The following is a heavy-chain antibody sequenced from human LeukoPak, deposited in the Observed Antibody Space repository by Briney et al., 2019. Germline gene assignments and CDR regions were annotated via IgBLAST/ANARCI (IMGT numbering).Heavy chain of an antibody. D-gene: IGHD3-9*01. V-gene: IGHV3-64*01. CDR3: ARPVLTGYYDY. CDR2: ISSNGGST. Sequence: GGSLRLSCAASGFTFSSYAMHWVRQAPGKGLEYASAISSNGGSTYYANSVKGRFTISRGNSKNTLYLQMGSLRAEDMAVYYCARPVLTGYYDYWGQGTLVTVSS. CDR1: GFTFSSYA. J-gene: IGHJ4*02.